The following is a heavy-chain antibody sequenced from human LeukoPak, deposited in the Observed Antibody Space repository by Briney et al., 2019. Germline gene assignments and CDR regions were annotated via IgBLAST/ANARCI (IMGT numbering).Heavy chain of an antibody. CDR1: GFTFSSYA. V-gene: IGHV3-23*01. CDR3: AKALYYDFWSGQNN. Sequence: PGGSLRLSCAASGFTFSSYAMSWVRQAPGKGLGWVSAISGSGGSTYYADSVKGRFTISRDNSKNTLYLQMNSLRAEDTAVYYCAKALYYDFWSGQNNWGQGTLVTVSS. J-gene: IGHJ4*02. CDR2: ISGSGGST. D-gene: IGHD3-3*01.